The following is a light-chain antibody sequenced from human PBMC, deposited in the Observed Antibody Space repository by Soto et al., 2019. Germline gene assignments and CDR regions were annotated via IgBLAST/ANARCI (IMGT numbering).Light chain of an antibody. CDR1: QSVSSSY. CDR3: QKYGSSRT. Sequence: EIVLTQSPGTLSLSPGERATLSCRASQSVSSSYLAWYQQKPGQAPRLLIYGAYSRATGIPDRFSGSGSRTDFTHTISRLEPEDFAVYYCQKYGSSRTFGQGTKVEIK. J-gene: IGKJ1*01. CDR2: GAY. V-gene: IGKV3-20*01.